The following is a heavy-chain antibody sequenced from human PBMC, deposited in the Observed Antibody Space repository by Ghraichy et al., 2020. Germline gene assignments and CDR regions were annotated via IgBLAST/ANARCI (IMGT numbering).Heavy chain of an antibody. Sequence: GGSLRLSCAASGFTFSTYGMQWVRQAPGKGPEYVSAISSNGDSTFYANSVKGRFTISRDNSKNTLFLQMGSLRTEDMAVYYCARIGVRGQWFFDLWAVAPWSLSPQ. CDR3: ARIGVRGQWFFDL. CDR1: GFTFSTYG. V-gene: IGHV3-64*01. D-gene: IGHD2-8*01. CDR2: ISSNGDST. J-gene: IGHJ2*01.